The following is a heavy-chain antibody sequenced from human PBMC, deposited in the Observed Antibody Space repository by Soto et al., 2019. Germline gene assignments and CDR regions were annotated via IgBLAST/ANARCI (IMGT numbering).Heavy chain of an antibody. CDR2: IIPILGIA. J-gene: IGHJ6*03. D-gene: IGHD3-10*01. CDR1: GGTFSSYT. Sequence: SVKVSCKASGGTFSSYTISWVRQAPGQGLEWMGKIIPILGIANYAQKFQGRVTITADKSTSTANMELSSLRSEDTAVYFCARIGHGSGSELYYYYYMDVWGKGTTVTVSS. CDR3: ARIGHGSGSELYYYYYMDV. V-gene: IGHV1-69*02.